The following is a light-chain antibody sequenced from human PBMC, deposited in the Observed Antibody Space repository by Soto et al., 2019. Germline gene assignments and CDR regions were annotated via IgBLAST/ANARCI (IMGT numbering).Light chain of an antibody. Sequence: DIVMTQSPDSLAVSLGERATINCKSTQSVAYSSNNKNYLAWYQQKPGQPPKLLIYWASTRESGVPDRFSGSGSGTDFTLTISSLQAEDLAVYYCQQYYSTLITLGQGTRLEIK. CDR1: QSVAYSSNNKNY. V-gene: IGKV4-1*01. J-gene: IGKJ5*01. CDR3: QQYYSTLIT. CDR2: WAS.